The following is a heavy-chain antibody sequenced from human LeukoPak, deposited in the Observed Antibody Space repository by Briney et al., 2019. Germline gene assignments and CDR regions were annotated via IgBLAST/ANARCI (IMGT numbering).Heavy chain of an antibody. CDR1: GGSISSSSYY. CDR3: ARRAHYYGSGIYLFDY. V-gene: IGHV4-39*07. Sequence: PSETLSLTCTVSGGSISSSSYYWGWIRQPPGKGLEWIGSIYSSGSTNYNPSLKSRVTISVDTSKNQFSLKLSSVTAADTAVYYCARRAHYYGSGIYLFDYWGQGTLVTVSS. J-gene: IGHJ4*02. CDR2: IYSSGST. D-gene: IGHD3-10*01.